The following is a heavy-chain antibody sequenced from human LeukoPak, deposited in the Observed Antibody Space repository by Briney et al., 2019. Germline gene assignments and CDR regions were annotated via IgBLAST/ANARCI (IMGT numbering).Heavy chain of an antibody. CDR2: IWYDGSNK. Sequence: GRSLRLSCAASGFTFSSYGMHWVRQAPGKGLEWVAVIWYDGSNKYYADSVKGRFTISRDNSKNTLYLQMNSLRAEDTAVYYCARDRRAASSRSMLGYWGQGTLVTVSS. J-gene: IGHJ4*02. V-gene: IGHV3-33*01. CDR1: GFTFSSYG. D-gene: IGHD6-13*01. CDR3: ARDRRAASSRSMLGY.